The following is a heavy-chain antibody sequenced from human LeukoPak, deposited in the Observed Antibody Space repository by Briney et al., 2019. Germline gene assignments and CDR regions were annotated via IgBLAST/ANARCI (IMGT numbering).Heavy chain of an antibody. CDR1: GYSFTSYW. D-gene: IGHD3-22*01. Sequence: GESLKISCKGSGYSFTSYWLAWVRQMPGKGLEWMGIIYPGDSDTRYSPSFQGQVTISADKSISTAYLQWSSLKASDTAMYYCARPRIEYYDSSGPIDYWGQGTLVTVSS. CDR2: IYPGDSDT. J-gene: IGHJ4*02. CDR3: ARPRIEYYDSSGPIDY. V-gene: IGHV5-51*01.